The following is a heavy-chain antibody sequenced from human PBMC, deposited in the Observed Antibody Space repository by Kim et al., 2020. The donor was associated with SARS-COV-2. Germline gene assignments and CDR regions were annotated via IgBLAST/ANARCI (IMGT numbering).Heavy chain of an antibody. CDR2: INAGNGNT. CDR1: GYTFTSYA. V-gene: IGHV1-3*01. CDR3: ARGLVVVVAATLPQSYYFDY. D-gene: IGHD2-15*01. J-gene: IGHJ4*02. Sequence: ASVKVFCKASGYTFTSYAMHWVRQAPGQRLEWMGWINAGNGNTKYSQKFQGRVTITRDTSASTAYMELSSLRSEDTAVYYCARGLVVVVAATLPQSYYFDYWGQGTLVTVSS.